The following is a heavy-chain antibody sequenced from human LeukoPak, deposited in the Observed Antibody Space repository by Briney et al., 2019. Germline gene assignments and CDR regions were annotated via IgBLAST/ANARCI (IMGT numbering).Heavy chain of an antibody. V-gene: IGHV1-2*02. CDR2: INPNSGGT. CDR1: GYTFTSYD. Sequence: ASVKVSCKASGYTFTSYDINWVRQAPGQGLEWMGWINPNSGGTNYAQKFQGRVTMTRDTSISTAYMELTRLRSDDTAVYYCALGAVTRYDILTGYYLNWFDPWGQGTLVTVSS. J-gene: IGHJ5*02. CDR3: ALGAVTRYDILTGYYLNWFDP. D-gene: IGHD3-9*01.